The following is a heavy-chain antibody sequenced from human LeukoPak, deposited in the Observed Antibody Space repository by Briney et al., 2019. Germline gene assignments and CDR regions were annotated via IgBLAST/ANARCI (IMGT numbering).Heavy chain of an antibody. J-gene: IGHJ4*02. V-gene: IGHV3-23*01. CDR1: GFTVSNNY. D-gene: IGHD1-1*01. Sequence: GGSLRLSCAASGFTVSNNYMSWVRQAPGKGLEWVSAISGSGGSTYYADSVKGRFTISRDNSKNTLYLQMNSLRAEDTAVYYCAKYFTSWNTRTGFDYWGQGTLVTVSS. CDR2: ISGSGGST. CDR3: AKYFTSWNTRTGFDY.